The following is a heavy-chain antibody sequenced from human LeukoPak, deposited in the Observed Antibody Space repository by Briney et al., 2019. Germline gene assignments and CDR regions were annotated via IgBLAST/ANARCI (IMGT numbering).Heavy chain of an antibody. Sequence: SETLSLTCAVSGGSISGNSYYWGWIRQPPGKGLEWIGSIFHSGSTYYNPSLKSRVTISVDTSKNEFSLKLTSVTAADTAVYYCAKLKVGAKVVGAFDIWGQGTMVTVSS. CDR3: AKLKVGAKVVGAFDI. CDR1: GGSISGNSYY. D-gene: IGHD1-26*01. J-gene: IGHJ3*02. CDR2: IFHSGST. V-gene: IGHV4-39*07.